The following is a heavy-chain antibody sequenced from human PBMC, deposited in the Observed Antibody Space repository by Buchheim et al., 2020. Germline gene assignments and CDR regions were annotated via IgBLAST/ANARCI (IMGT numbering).Heavy chain of an antibody. CDR3: ATDTSGYFDD. CDR1: GLTLSNYW. D-gene: IGHD6-19*01. J-gene: IGHJ4*02. V-gene: IGHV3-74*01. CDR2: ISDDGSNK. Sequence: EVQLVESGGGLVQPGGSLRLSCVASGLTLSNYWIHWVRQVPGKGLLWVSHISDDGSNKFYADSVKGRFTISSDNARHTVFLQMNSLRAEDTGVYFCATDTSGYFDDWGQGTL.